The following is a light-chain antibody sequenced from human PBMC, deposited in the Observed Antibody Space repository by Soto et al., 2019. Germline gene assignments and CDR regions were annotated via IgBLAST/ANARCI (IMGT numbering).Light chain of an antibody. CDR3: QQYGGSPPYN. CDR2: GPS. V-gene: IGKV3-20*01. J-gene: IGKJ2*01. Sequence: EIVLTQSPVPLSLSPGDSATLSCRASQSVSSSYLAWYQQKSGQAPRLLIYGPSSRATGIPDRFSGSGSGTDFTLTISRLEPEDFAVYYCQQYGGSPPYNFGQGTKLEI. CDR1: QSVSSSY.